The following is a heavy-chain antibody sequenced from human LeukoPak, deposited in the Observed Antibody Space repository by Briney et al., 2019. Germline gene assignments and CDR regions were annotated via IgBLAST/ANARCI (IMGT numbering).Heavy chain of an antibody. J-gene: IGHJ4*02. CDR1: GGSISSGGYY. CDR3: ARVRQGLQKVDY. V-gene: IGHV4-61*02. D-gene: IGHD4-11*01. CDR2: VYSSGST. Sequence: PSETLSLTCTVSGGSISSGGYYWSWIRQPAGKGLEWIGRVYSSGSTDYNPSLQSRVTISVDTSKNQFSLKLSSVTAADTAVYYCARVRQGLQKVDYWGQGTLVTVSS.